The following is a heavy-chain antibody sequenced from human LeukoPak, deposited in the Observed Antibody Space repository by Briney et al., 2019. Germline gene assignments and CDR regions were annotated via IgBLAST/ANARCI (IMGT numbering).Heavy chain of an antibody. Sequence: RASVKVSCKASGGIFSSYAISWGRQAPGQGLEWMGRIIPILGIANYAQKFQGRVTTTADKSTSTAYMELSSLRSEDTAVYYCARVEMATITGPFDYWGQGTLVTVSS. V-gene: IGHV1-69*04. J-gene: IGHJ4*02. CDR3: ARVEMATITGPFDY. D-gene: IGHD5-24*01. CDR1: GGIFSSYA. CDR2: IIPILGIA.